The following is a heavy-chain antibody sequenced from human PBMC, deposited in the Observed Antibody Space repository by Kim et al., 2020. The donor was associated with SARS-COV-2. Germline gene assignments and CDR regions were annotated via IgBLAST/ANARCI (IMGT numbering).Heavy chain of an antibody. V-gene: IGHV3-30*04. CDR3: ARTGSGSSGFQH. D-gene: IGHD1-26*01. CDR1: GFTFSSYA. J-gene: IGHJ1*01. Sequence: GGSLRLSCAASGFTFSSYAMHWVRQAPGKGLEWVAVISYDGSNKYYADSVKGRFTISRDNSKNTLYLQMNSLRAEDTAVYYCARTGSGSSGFQHWGPGTL. CDR2: ISYDGSNK.